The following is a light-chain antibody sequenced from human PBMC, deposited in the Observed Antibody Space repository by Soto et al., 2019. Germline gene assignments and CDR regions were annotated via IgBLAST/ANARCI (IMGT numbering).Light chain of an antibody. Sequence: DIQMTHSPSYVSASVGDRVTITCRASQGIKNWLAWYQQKPGKAPNLLIYTGSSLQSGVPSRFSGSGSGTDFTLTISSLEPEDFAVYYCQQRSDWPLTCGQGTRREIK. CDR3: QQRSDWPLT. CDR1: QGIKNW. J-gene: IGKJ5*01. V-gene: IGKV1-12*01. CDR2: TGS.